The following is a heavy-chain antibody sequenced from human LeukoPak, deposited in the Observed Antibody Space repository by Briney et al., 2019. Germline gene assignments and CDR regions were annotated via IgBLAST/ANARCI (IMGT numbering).Heavy chain of an antibody. J-gene: IGHJ4*02. CDR1: GFTFSSYA. CDR3: AMGITIFGVATDY. Sequence: GGSLRLSCAASGFTFSSYAMSWVRQAPGKGLEWVSAISGSGGSTYYADSVKGRFTISRDNSKNTLYLQMNSLRAEDTAVYYCAMGITIFGVATDYWGQGTLVTVSS. D-gene: IGHD3-3*01. V-gene: IGHV3-23*01. CDR2: ISGSGGST.